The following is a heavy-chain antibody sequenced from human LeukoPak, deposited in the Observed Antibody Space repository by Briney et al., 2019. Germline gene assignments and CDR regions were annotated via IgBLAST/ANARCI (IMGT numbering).Heavy chain of an antibody. D-gene: IGHD1-14*01. Sequence: SVKVSCKASGGTFSSYAISWVRQAPGQGLEWMGGIIPIFGTANYAQKFQGRVTITADESTSTAYMELSSLRSEDTAVYYCARGGPRGPTEYYFDYWGEGTLVTVSS. V-gene: IGHV1-69*13. J-gene: IGHJ4*02. CDR2: IIPIFGTA. CDR3: ARGGPRGPTEYYFDY. CDR1: GGTFSSYA.